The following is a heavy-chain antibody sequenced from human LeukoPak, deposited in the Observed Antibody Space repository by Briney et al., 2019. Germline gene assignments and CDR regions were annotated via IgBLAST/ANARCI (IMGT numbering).Heavy chain of an antibody. Sequence: SETLSLTCTVSGGSISSYNWSWIRQPAGKGLEWVGRIYTSGSTNYNPSLKSRVTMSVDTSKNQFSLKLSSVPAADTAVYYCASSGSSGRYFDLWGRGTLVTVSS. J-gene: IGHJ2*01. D-gene: IGHD1-26*01. CDR2: IYTSGST. CDR3: ASSGSSGRYFDL. V-gene: IGHV4-4*07. CDR1: GGSISSYN.